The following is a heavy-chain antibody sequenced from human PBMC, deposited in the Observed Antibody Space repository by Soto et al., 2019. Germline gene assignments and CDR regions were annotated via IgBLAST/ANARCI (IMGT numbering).Heavy chain of an antibody. J-gene: IGHJ3*02. V-gene: IGHV1-24*01. CDR1: GYTLTELS. Sequence: ASVKVSCKVSGYTLTELSMHWVRQAPGKGLEWMGGFDPEDGETIYAQKFQGRVTMTADTSTGTAYMELRSLRSDDTAVYYCAKAVAGTEHDAFDIWGQGTMVTVSS. CDR3: AKAVAGTEHDAFDI. D-gene: IGHD6-19*01. CDR2: FDPEDGET.